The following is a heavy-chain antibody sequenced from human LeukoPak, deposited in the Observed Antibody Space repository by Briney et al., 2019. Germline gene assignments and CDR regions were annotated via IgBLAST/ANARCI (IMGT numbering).Heavy chain of an antibody. V-gene: IGHV3-66*01. CDR3: AREQIAVAGKYYFDY. CDR2: IYSGGST. Sequence: GGSLRLSCAVSGFAVSSYHMTWVRQAPGKGLEWVSVIYSGGSTYHADSVKGRFTISRDNSKNTVYLQMNSLRVEDTAVFYCAREQIAVAGKYYFDYWGQGTLVTVSS. J-gene: IGHJ4*02. CDR1: GFAVSSYH. D-gene: IGHD6-19*01.